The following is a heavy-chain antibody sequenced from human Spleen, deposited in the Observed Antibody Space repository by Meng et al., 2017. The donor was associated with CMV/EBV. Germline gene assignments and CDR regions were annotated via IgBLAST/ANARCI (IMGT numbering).Heavy chain of an antibody. CDR2: INWNGGST. V-gene: IGHV3-20*01. D-gene: IGHD1-26*01. J-gene: IGHJ4*02. CDR1: GFTFSNYN. CDR3: ARGGGSYSFDY. Sequence: GESLKISCAASGFTFSNYNKNWVRPAPGKGLEWVPGINWNGGSTGYADSVKGRFTISRDNAKNSLYLQMNSLRAEDTALYHCARGGGSYSFDYWGQGTLVTVSS.